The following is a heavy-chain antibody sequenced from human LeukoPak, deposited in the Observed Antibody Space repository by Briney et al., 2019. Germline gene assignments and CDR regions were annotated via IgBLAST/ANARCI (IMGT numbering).Heavy chain of an antibody. V-gene: IGHV4-59*01. CDR3: ARERGTVTTSAFDP. D-gene: IGHD4-17*01. J-gene: IGHJ5*02. Sequence: PSETLSLTCTVSGGSISSYYWSWIRQPPGKGLEWIGYIYYSGSTNYNPSLKSRVTISVDTSKNQFSLKLSSVTAADTAVYYCARERGTVTTSAFDPWGQGTLVTVSS. CDR1: GGSISSYY. CDR2: IYYSGST.